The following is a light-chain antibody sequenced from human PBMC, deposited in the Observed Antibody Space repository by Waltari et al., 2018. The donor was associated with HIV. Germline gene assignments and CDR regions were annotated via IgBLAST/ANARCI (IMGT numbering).Light chain of an antibody. J-gene: IGLJ2*01. Sequence: SYGPTQPPSVSVSPGQTARITCSGDTLSKEYGYWYQQKPGQAPVLLIYRDKERSSGIPKRFSGSSSGTTVTLAISGVQAEDEADYYCLSSDSRGVHKFFGGGTKLTVL. CDR2: RDK. CDR1: TLSKEY. V-gene: IGLV3-25*03. CDR3: LSSDSRGVHKF.